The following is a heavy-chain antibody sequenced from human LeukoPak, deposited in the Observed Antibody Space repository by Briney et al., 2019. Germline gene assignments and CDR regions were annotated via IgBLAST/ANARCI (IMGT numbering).Heavy chain of an antibody. J-gene: IGHJ4*02. CDR3: AKDSSGFSWFDY. V-gene: IGHV3-23*01. CDR2: ISGSGGST. D-gene: IGHD6-19*01. Sequence: GGSLRLSCAASRFTFSSYAMSWVRQAPGKGLEWVSAISGSGGSTYYADSVKGRFTISRDNSKNTLYLQMNSLRAEDTAVYYCAKDSSGFSWFDYWGQGTLVTVSS. CDR1: RFTFSSYA.